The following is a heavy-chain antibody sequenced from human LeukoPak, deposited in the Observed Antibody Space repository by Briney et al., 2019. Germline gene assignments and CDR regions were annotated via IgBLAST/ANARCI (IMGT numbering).Heavy chain of an antibody. J-gene: IGHJ4*02. CDR2: ISNSAGNV. CDR3: AKDLHVRSSSTVTTGGVDS. D-gene: IGHD4-17*01. V-gene: IGHV3-23*01. Sequence: GGSLRLSCVASGFTFSSYAMSWVRKTPGKGLEWVSVISNSAGNVYYADSVKGRFTISRDNSKNTLYLQMNSLRAEDTAVYYCAKDLHVRSSSTVTTGGVDSWGQGTLVTVSS. CDR1: GFTFSSYA.